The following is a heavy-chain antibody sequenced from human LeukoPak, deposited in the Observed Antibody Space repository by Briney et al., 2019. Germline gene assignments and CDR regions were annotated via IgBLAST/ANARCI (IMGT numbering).Heavy chain of an antibody. CDR2: IYYSGST. CDR3: ARGKVGQQLVAYPDY. J-gene: IGHJ4*02. CDR1: GFSISSYY. V-gene: IGHV4-59*01. D-gene: IGHD6-13*01. Sequence: PSETLSLTCTVSGFSISSYYWSWLRQPPGKGLEWLGYIYYSGSTNYNPSLKSRVTISVDTSKTQFSLKLSSVTAADTAVYYCARGKVGQQLVAYPDYWGQGTLVTVSS.